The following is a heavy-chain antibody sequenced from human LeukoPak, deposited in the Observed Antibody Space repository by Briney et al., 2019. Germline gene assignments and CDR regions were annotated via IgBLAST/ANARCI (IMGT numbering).Heavy chain of an antibody. CDR1: GFTFSSYA. V-gene: IGHV3-23*01. D-gene: IGHD4-17*01. J-gene: IGHJ4*02. CDR2: ISGSGGST. Sequence: GGSLRLSCAASGFTFSSYAMSWVRQAPGKGLEWVSAISGSGGSTYYADSVEGRFTISRDNSKNTLYLQMNSLRAEDTAVYYCAFDRTVTKQYYFDYWGQGTLVTVSS. CDR3: AFDRTVTKQYYFDY.